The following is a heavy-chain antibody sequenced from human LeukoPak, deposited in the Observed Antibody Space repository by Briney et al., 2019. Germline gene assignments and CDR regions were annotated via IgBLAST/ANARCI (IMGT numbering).Heavy chain of an antibody. J-gene: IGHJ4*02. D-gene: IGHD2-21*02. Sequence: SETLSLTCTVSGDSISSYYWSWIRQPPGKGLEWIGYIYYTGSTNYNPSLKGRVTISVDTSKNQFSLKLNSVTAADTAVYYCAIGKVGAVTLFDYWGQGTLVTVSS. CDR1: GDSISSYY. CDR2: IYYTGST. V-gene: IGHV4-59*08. CDR3: AIGKVGAVTLFDY.